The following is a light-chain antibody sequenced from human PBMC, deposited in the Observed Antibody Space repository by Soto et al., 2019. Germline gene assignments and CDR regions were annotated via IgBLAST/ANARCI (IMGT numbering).Light chain of an antibody. V-gene: IGLV1-44*01. CDR3: AAWDDSLNGPV. CDR1: SSNIGSNT. Sequence: QSVLTQPPSASGTPGQRVTISCSGSSSNIGSNTVNWYQQLPGTAPKVLIYSNNQRPSGVPDRFSGSKSGTSASLAISGLQSEDETDYHCAAWDDSLNGPVFGGGTKLTVL. CDR2: SNN. J-gene: IGLJ3*02.